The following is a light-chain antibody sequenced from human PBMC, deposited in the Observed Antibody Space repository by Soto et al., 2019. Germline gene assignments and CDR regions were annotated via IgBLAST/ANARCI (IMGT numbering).Light chain of an antibody. V-gene: IGKV3-15*01. CDR3: QQYNNGPRT. CDR1: QSVGSN. J-gene: IGKJ1*01. Sequence: EILMTQSPATLSVSPGEGATLSCRASQSVGSNLAWYQQKPGQAPRLLIYGASTRATGIPARFSGSGSGTDFILTISRLQSEDSAVYYGQQYNNGPRTFGQGTKVEIK. CDR2: GAS.